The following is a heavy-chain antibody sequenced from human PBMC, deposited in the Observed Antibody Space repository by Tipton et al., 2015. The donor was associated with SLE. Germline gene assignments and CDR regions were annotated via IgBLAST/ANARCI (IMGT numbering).Heavy chain of an antibody. CDR2: IDPEDGET. CDR3: ATNTRSGHSF. J-gene: IGHJ4*02. V-gene: IGHV1-69-2*01. Sequence: QSGPEVKKPGTTVKISCKISGYKFIDYYLHWVQQAPGKGLEWMGLIDPEDGETLYAENFQGRVSMTADTSIDTAYLELSSLRSGDTTIYYCATNTRSGHSFWGQGTLVTVSS. CDR1: GYKFIDYY. D-gene: IGHD3-3*01.